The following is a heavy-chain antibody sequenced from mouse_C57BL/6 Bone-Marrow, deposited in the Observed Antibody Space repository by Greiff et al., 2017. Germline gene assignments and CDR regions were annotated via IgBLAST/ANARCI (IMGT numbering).Heavy chain of an antibody. CDR2: IYPGSGST. CDR3: ARFPYEYRWFAY. D-gene: IGHD2-4*01. CDR1: GYTFTSYW. V-gene: IGHV1-55*01. Sequence: QVQLQQPGAELVKPGASVKMSCKASGYTFTSYWITWVKQRPGQGLEWIGDIYPGSGSTNYNEKFKSKATLTVDTSSSTAYMQLSSLTSEDSAVYYCARFPYEYRWFAYWGQGTLVTVSA. J-gene: IGHJ3*01.